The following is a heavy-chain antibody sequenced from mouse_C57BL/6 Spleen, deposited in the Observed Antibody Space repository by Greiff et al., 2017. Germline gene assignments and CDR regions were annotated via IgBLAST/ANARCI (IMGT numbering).Heavy chain of an antibody. CDR2: IHPNSGST. CDR1: GYTFTSYW. J-gene: IGHJ1*03. Sequence: QVQLQQPGAELVKPGASVKLSCKASGYTFTSYWMHWVKQRPGQGLEWIGMIHPNSGSTNYNEKFKSKATLTVDKSSSTAYMQRSSLTSEDSAVYYCARGDYYGSSLLYWYVDVWGTGTTVTVSS. D-gene: IGHD1-1*01. V-gene: IGHV1-64*01. CDR3: ARGDYYGSSLLYWYVDV.